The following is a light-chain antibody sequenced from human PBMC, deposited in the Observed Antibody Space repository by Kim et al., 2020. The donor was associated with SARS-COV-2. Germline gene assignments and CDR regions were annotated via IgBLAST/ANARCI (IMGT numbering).Light chain of an antibody. CDR3: QQHKSYSWT. J-gene: IGKJ1*01. CDR1: QSVNSW. Sequence: ASVGDRVTITCRASQSVNSWLAWYQQKPGKAPKVLIYDASSLESGVPSRFSGNGSETEFTLTISSLQPDDYATYYCQQHKSYSWTFGQGTKVDIK. V-gene: IGKV1-5*01. CDR2: DAS.